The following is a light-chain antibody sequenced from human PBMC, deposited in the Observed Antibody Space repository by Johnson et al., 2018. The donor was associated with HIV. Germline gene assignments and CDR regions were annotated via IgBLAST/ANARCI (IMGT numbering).Light chain of an antibody. Sequence: QSVLTQPPSVSAAPGQKVTISCSGSSSNIGNNYVSWYQQLPGTAPKLLIYDNNKRPSGIPDRFSGSKSATSATLAITGLQTGDEADYYCGAWDSSLSASYVLGTGTKVTVL. J-gene: IGLJ1*01. CDR1: SSNIGNNY. CDR3: GAWDSSLSASYV. CDR2: DNN. V-gene: IGLV1-51*01.